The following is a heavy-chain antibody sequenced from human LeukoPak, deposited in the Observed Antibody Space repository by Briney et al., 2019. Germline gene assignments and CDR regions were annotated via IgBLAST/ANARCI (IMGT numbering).Heavy chain of an antibody. D-gene: IGHD3-16*02. Sequence: SETLSLTCTVSGGSISSGGYYWSWIRQHPGKGLEWIGYIYYSGSTYYNPSLKSRVTISVDTSKNQFSLKLSSVTAADTAVYYCAMNMITFGGVIAPNDYWGQGTLVTVSS. J-gene: IGHJ4*02. CDR2: IYYSGST. V-gene: IGHV4-31*03. CDR1: GGSISSGGYY. CDR3: AMNMITFGGVIAPNDY.